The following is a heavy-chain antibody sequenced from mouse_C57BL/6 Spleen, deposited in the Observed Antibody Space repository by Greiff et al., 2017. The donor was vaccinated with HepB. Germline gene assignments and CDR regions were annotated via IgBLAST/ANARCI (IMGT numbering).Heavy chain of an antibody. J-gene: IGHJ4*01. CDR1: GYTFTSYW. D-gene: IGHD1-1*01. V-gene: IGHV1-69*01. Sequence: VQLQQPGAELVMPGASVKLSCKASGYTFTSYWMHWVKQRPGQGLEWIGEIDPSDSYTNYNQKFKGKSTLTVDKSSSTAYMTLSSLTSEDSAVYYCARLGGLSYDYAMDYWGQGTSVTVSS. CDR2: IDPSDSYT. CDR3: ARLGGLSYDYAMDY.